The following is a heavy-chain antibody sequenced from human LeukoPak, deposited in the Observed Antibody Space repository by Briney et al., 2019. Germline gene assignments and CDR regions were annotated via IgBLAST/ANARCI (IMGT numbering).Heavy chain of an antibody. CDR2: INPNSGGT. D-gene: IGHD2-2*01. CDR3: ATECSSTSCYLY. V-gene: IGHV1-2*02. Sequence: ASVKVSCMASGYTFTGYYMHWVRQARGQGLEWMGWINPNSGGTNYAQKFQGRVTMTRDTSISTAYMELSRLRSDDTAVYYCATECSSTSCYLYWRQGTLVTVSS. CDR1: GYTFTGYY. J-gene: IGHJ4*02.